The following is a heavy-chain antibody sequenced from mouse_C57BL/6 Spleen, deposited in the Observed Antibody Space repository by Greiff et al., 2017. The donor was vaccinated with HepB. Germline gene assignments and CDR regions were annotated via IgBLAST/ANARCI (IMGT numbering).Heavy chain of an antibody. J-gene: IGHJ2*01. D-gene: IGHD2-5*01. V-gene: IGHV1-76*01. CDR3: ARSGSNYYFDY. Sequence: VKLVESGAELVRPGASVKLSCKASGYTFTDYYINWVKQRPGQGLEWIARIYPGSGNTYYNEKFKGKATLTAEKSSSTAYMQLSSLTSEDSAVYFCARSGSNYYFDYWGQGTTLTVSS. CDR2: IYPGSGNT. CDR1: GYTFTDYY.